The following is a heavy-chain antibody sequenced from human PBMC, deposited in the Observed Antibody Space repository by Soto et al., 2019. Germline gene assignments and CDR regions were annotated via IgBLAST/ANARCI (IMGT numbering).Heavy chain of an antibody. CDR1: GYTFTNYG. V-gene: IGHV1-18*01. Sequence: GASVKVSCKASGYTFTNYGISWVRQAPGQGLEWMGWINTYNGNTNHAQKLQGRVTMTRDTSTSTVYMELSSLRSEDTAVYYCARGGYDSSGYYYNFDYWGQGTLVTVSS. D-gene: IGHD3-22*01. CDR3: ARGGYDSSGYYYNFDY. CDR2: INTYNGNT. J-gene: IGHJ4*02.